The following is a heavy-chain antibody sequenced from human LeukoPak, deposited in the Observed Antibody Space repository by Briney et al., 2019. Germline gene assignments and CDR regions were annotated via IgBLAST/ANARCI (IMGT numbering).Heavy chain of an antibody. V-gene: IGHV4-59*01. CDR3: ARGNIVVVPAAMGFDY. CDR2: IYYSGST. Sequence: SETLSLTCTVSGGSISSYYWSWIRQPPGKGLEWIGYIYYSGSTTYNPSLKSRVNISVDTSKNQFSLKLSSVTAADTAVYYCARGNIVVVPAAMGFDYWGQGTLVTVSS. D-gene: IGHD2-2*01. CDR1: GGSISSYY. J-gene: IGHJ4*02.